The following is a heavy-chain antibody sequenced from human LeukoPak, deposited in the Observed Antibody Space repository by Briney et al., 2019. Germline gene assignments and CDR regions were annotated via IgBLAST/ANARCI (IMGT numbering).Heavy chain of an antibody. CDR1: GYTFTTYY. V-gene: IGHV1-46*01. Sequence: GASVKVSCKASGYTFTTYYVHWVRQAPGQGLEWMGIINPSGGSTSYAQKFQGRVTMTKDTSTSTVYMELSSLRSEDTAVYYCAVYDSSGYSNYWGQGTLVTVSS. CDR3: AVYDSSGYSNY. D-gene: IGHD3-22*01. J-gene: IGHJ4*02. CDR2: INPSGGST.